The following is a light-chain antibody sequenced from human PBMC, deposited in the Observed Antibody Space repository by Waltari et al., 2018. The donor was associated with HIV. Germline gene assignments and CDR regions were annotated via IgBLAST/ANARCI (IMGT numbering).Light chain of an antibody. J-gene: IGLJ3*02. CDR2: LNSDGSH. CDR1: SGHSNYA. CDR3: QTWGTGIWV. Sequence: QLVLTQSPSASASLGASVKVTCTLSSGHSNYAIAWHQQQPEKAPRYLMKLNSDGSHSKGGGIPDRVSGSSSGAERYLTISRLQSEDEADYYCQTWGTGIWVFGGGTKLTVL. V-gene: IGLV4-69*01.